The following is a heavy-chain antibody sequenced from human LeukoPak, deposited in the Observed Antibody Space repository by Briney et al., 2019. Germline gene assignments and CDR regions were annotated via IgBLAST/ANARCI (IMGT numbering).Heavy chain of an antibody. V-gene: IGHV4-38-2*02. CDR2: IYHSGST. CDR3: ARDVEMDTLTAFDY. J-gene: IGHJ4*02. D-gene: IGHD5-24*01. CDR1: GYSISSGYY. Sequence: SETLSLTCTVSGYSISSGYYWGWIRQPPGKGLEWIGSIYHSGSTYYNPSLKSRVTISVDTSKNQFSLKLSSVTAADTAVYYCARDVEMDTLTAFDYWGQGTLVTVSS.